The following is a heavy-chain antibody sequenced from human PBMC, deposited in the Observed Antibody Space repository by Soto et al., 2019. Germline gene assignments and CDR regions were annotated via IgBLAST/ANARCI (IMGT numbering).Heavy chain of an antibody. D-gene: IGHD2-2*01. CDR3: ARNHGSLVPAATGGYFYYGLDV. J-gene: IGHJ6*02. Sequence: QVQLVQSGAEVKKPGSSVNVSCKASGGTFSSSALSWVRQAPGQGLEWMGGIIPSFGTANYAQKLQGRVTITADESTSTGYMELSSLRSEDTAVYYCARNHGSLVPAATGGYFYYGLDVWGQGTTVIVSS. CDR1: GGTFSSSA. V-gene: IGHV1-69*01. CDR2: IIPSFGTA.